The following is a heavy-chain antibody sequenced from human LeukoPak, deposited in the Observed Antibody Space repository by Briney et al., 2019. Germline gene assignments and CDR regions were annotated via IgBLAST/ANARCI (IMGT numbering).Heavy chain of an antibody. CDR3: ARDTARRYCSSTSCYEGEGGNYYGMGV. J-gene: IGHJ6*02. CDR2: ISAYNGNT. D-gene: IGHD2-2*01. CDR1: GYTFTSYG. V-gene: IGHV1-18*01. Sequence: ASVKVSCKASGYTFTSYGISWVRQAPGQGLERRGWISAYNGNTNYAQKLQGRVTMTTDTSTSTAYMELRSLRSDDTAVYYCARDTARRYCSSTSCYEGEGGNYYGMGVWGQGTTVTVSS.